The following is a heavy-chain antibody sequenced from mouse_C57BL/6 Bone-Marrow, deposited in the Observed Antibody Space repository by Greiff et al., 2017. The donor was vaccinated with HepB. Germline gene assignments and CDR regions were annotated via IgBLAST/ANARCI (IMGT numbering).Heavy chain of an antibody. J-gene: IGHJ1*03. Sequence: VQLQQSGAELVWPGASVKLSCKASGYTFTDYYINWVKQRPGQGLEWIARIYPGSGNTYYNEKFKGKATLTAEKSSSTAYMQLSSLTSEDSAVYFCARDESWGTGTTVTGCS. CDR3: ARDES. CDR2: IYPGSGNT. V-gene: IGHV1-76*01. CDR1: GYTFTDYY.